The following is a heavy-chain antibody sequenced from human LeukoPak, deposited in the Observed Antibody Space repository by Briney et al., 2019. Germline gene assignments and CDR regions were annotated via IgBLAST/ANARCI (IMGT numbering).Heavy chain of an antibody. Sequence: SGPTLVNPTQTLTLTCTFSGFSLSTSGVCVGWIRQPPGKALEWLALIYWNDDKRYSPSLKSRLTITKDTSKNQVVLTMTNMDPVDTATYYCAHSFGFDGIVVVPNWFDPWGQGTLVTVSS. CDR2: IYWNDDK. J-gene: IGHJ5*02. D-gene: IGHD3-22*01. CDR3: AHSFGFDGIVVVPNWFDP. CDR1: GFSLSTSGVC. V-gene: IGHV2-5*01.